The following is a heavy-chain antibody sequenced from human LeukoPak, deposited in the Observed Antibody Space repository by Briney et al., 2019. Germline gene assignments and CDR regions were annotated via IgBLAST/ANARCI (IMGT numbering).Heavy chain of an antibody. D-gene: IGHD3-16*01. CDR2: IRYDGSNK. CDR1: GFTFSSYG. Sequence: GESLRLSCAASGFTFSSYGMHWVRQAPGKGLEWVAFIRYDGSNKYYADSVKGRFTISRDNSKNTLYLQMNSLRAEDTAVYYCARDSLDYVWGSPNYYYMDVWGKGTTVTISS. V-gene: IGHV3-30*02. J-gene: IGHJ6*03. CDR3: ARDSLDYVWGSPNYYYMDV.